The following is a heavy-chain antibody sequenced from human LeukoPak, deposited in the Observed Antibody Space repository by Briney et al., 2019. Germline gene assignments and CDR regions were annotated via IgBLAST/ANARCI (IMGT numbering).Heavy chain of an antibody. Sequence: SQTLSLTCTVSGGSISSGGYYWSWIRQHPGKGLEWIGYIYYSGSTYYNPSLKSRVTISVDTSKNQFSLKLSSVTAADTAVYYCARAGHYGDYDRQRALFDYWGQGTLVTVSS. CDR1: GGSISSGGYY. CDR3: ARAGHYGDYDRQRALFDY. J-gene: IGHJ4*02. V-gene: IGHV4-31*03. CDR2: IYYSGST. D-gene: IGHD4-17*01.